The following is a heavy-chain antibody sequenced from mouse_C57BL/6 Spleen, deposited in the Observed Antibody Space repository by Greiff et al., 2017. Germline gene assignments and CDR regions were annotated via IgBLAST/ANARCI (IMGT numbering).Heavy chain of an antibody. D-gene: IGHD1-1*01. CDR1: GFTFSDYY. Sequence: EVKVVESEGGLVQPGSSMKLSCTASGFTFSDYYMAWVRQVPEKGLEWVANINYDGSSTYYLDSLKSRFIISRDNAKNILYLQMSSLKSEDTATYYCARSGSSYTLAYWGQGTLVTVSA. J-gene: IGHJ3*01. CDR2: INYDGSST. V-gene: IGHV5-16*01. CDR3: ARSGSSYTLAY.